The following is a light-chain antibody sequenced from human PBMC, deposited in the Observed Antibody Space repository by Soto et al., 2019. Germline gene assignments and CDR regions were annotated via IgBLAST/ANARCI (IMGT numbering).Light chain of an antibody. Sequence: LTQPASVSGTPGQSITISCTGSNSDVGIYDFVSWDQHHPGRAPKLIVSEVSHRPSGVSNRFSGSKTGNTASLTISGLQSEDEADSYCLSYTSDDVRYVFGTGTKVTVL. CDR3: LSYTSDDVRYV. CDR1: NSDVGIYDF. CDR2: EVS. J-gene: IGLJ1*01. V-gene: IGLV2-14*01.